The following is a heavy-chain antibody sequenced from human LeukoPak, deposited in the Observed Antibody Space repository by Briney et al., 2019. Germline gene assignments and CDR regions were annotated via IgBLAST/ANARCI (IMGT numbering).Heavy chain of an antibody. D-gene: IGHD3-10*02. CDR3: AKVSGDFSLFDS. Sequence: GGSLRLSCAASGFTFSSYAVSWVRQAPGKGLEWVSVISDGGGYTYYAGSVKGRFTISRDNSKNTLSLQMNSLRVEDTAVYYCAKVSGDFSLFDSWGQGTLVTVSS. V-gene: IGHV3-23*01. CDR2: ISDGGGYT. J-gene: IGHJ4*02. CDR1: GFTFSSYA.